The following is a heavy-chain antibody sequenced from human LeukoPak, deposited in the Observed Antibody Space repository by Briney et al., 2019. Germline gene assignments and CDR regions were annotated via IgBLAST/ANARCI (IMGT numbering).Heavy chain of an antibody. V-gene: IGHV3-33*01. D-gene: IGHD3/OR15-3a*01. CDR3: ARHKDWTFDY. Sequence: GGSLRLSCAASGFTFGSYNMHWVRQAPGEGLEWVAVIWYEGSNKYYADSVKGRFTISRDISKNTLYLQMNSLRAEDTAVYYCARHKDWTFDYWGQGALVTVSS. CDR2: IWYEGSNK. J-gene: IGHJ4*02. CDR1: GFTFGSYN.